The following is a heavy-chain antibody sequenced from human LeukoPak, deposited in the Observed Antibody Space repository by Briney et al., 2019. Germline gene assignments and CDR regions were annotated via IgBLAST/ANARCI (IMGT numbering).Heavy chain of an antibody. V-gene: IGHV3-23*01. CDR2: ISGSGST. D-gene: IGHD3-22*01. J-gene: IGHJ4*02. CDR1: GFTFSSYA. Sequence: GGSLRLSCAASGFTFSSYAMSWVRQAPGKGLEWVSSISGSGSTYYADSVKGRFTISRDDSMSTMYLQMNSLRAEDTALYYCARGRSDSGAYCYFGSWGQGTPVTVSS. CDR3: ARGRSDSGAYCYFGS.